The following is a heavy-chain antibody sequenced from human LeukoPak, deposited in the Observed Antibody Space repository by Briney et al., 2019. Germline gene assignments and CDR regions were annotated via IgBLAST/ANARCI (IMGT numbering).Heavy chain of an antibody. CDR1: GGSFSGYY. J-gene: IGHJ4*02. CDR2: INHSGST. Sequence: SETLSLTCAVYGGSFSGYYWTWIRQHPGKGLQWIGEINHSGSTNYIPSLKSRVTISVDTSKNQFSLKLSSVTAADTAVYYCAREDNSYDSSGYYKRLFDYWGQGTLVTVSS. CDR3: AREDNSYDSSGYYKRLFDY. V-gene: IGHV4-34*01. D-gene: IGHD3-22*01.